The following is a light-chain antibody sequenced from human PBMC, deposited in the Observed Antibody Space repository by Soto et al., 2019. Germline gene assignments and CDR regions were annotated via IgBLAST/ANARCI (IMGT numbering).Light chain of an antibody. J-gene: IGKJ1*01. CDR3: QQYNSHST. CDR1: QSISSW. CDR2: KAS. V-gene: IGKV1-5*03. Sequence: DIQMTQSPSTLSASVGDRVTITCRASQSISSWLAWYQQKPGKAPNLLIYKASSLESGVPSRFSGRGAGTEFTLTSSSLQPDDVATYYCQQYNSHSTFGQGTRVEIK.